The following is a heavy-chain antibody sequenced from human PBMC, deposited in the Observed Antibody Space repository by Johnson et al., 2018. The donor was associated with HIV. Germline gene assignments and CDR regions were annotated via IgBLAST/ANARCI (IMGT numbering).Heavy chain of an antibody. CDR1: GFSFSRYA. V-gene: IGHV3-30-3*01. Sequence: QVQLVESGGGVVQPGRSLRLSCEASGFSFSRYAMHWVRQAPGKGLEWVAVISYDGNNKYYADSVKGRFTISRDNAKNSLYLQMNSLRAEDTAVYYCAGGGAYCGGDCNAFDIWGQGTMVTVSS. CDR3: AGGGAYCGGDCNAFDI. J-gene: IGHJ3*02. D-gene: IGHD2-21*02. CDR2: ISYDGNNK.